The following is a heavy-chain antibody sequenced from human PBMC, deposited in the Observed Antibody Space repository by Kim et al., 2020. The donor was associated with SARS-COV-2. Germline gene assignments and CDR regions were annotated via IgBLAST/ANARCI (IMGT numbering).Heavy chain of an antibody. V-gene: IGHV3-66*01. CDR2: ICSGGST. CDR3: SGSRLDGGDP. J-gene: IGHJ5*02. Sequence: GGSLRLSCAASGFTFSSNYMSWVRQAPGKGLEWVSVICSGGSTYYADSVKGRFTIFRDNSKNKPYLQMNSLGAEDTAVYYCSGSRLDGGDPWGQGTLVTVSS. D-gene: IGHD3-16*01. CDR1: GFTFSSNY.